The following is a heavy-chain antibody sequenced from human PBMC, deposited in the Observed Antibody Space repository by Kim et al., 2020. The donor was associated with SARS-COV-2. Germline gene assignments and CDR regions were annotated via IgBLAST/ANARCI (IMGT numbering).Heavy chain of an antibody. V-gene: IGHV3-30*04. CDR2: ISYDGSNK. D-gene: IGHD3-10*01. J-gene: IGHJ6*02. CDR3: ARAPITMVRGVMGYYYGMDV. Sequence: GGSLRLSCAASGFTFSSYAMHWVRQAPGKGLEWVAVISYDGSNKYYADSVKGRFTISRDNSKNTLYLQMNSLRAEDTAVYYCARAPITMVRGVMGYYYGMDVWGQGTTVTVSS. CDR1: GFTFSSYA.